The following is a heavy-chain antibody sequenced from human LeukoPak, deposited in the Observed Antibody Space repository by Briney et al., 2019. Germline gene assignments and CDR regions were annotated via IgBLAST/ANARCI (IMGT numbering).Heavy chain of an antibody. CDR1: GFTFNSYA. Sequence: PGGSLRLSCIASGFTFNSYAMSWVRQAPGKGLEWVSGINWNGGSTGYADSVKGRFTISRDNAKNSLYLQMNSLRAEDTALYYCARDPFGVRGVIPMVYFDYWGQGTLVTVSS. V-gene: IGHV3-20*04. CDR2: INWNGGST. J-gene: IGHJ4*02. D-gene: IGHD3-10*01. CDR3: ARDPFGVRGVIPMVYFDY.